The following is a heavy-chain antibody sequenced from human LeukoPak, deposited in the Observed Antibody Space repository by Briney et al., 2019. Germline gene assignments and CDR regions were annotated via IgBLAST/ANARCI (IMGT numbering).Heavy chain of an antibody. D-gene: IGHD4-17*01. V-gene: IGHV4-4*07. CDR3: ARLIYGHDYGDYEPEHYWYFDL. CDR1: GGSISNYY. J-gene: IGHJ2*01. Sequence: SETLSLTCTVSGGSISNYYWSWIRQSAGQSAGKGLERIGHIYASGNTNYNPSLKSRVTMSVHTSKNQFSLKLTSVTAADTALYYCARLIYGHDYGDYEPEHYWYFDLWGRGTLVTVSS. CDR2: IYASGNT.